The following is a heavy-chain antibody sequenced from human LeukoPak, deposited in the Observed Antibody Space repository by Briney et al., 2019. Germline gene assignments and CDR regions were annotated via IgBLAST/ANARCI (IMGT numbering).Heavy chain of an antibody. D-gene: IGHD3-22*01. Sequence: ASVKVSCKASGYTFTSYYMHWVRQAPGQGLEWMGIINPSGGSTSYAQKFQGRVTVTRDTSTSTVYMELSSLRSEDTAVYYCARDFSYYYDNSGQLYWGQGTLVTVSS. V-gene: IGHV1-46*01. CDR3: ARDFSYYYDNSGQLY. CDR2: INPSGGST. J-gene: IGHJ4*02. CDR1: GYTFTSYY.